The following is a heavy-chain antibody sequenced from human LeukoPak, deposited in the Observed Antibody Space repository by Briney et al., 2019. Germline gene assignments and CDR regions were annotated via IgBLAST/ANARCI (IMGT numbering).Heavy chain of an antibody. J-gene: IGHJ4*02. V-gene: IGHV4-39*01. Sequence: SQTLSLTCTVSGGSISSSSYYWGWIRQPPGKGLEWIGSIYYSGSTYYNPSLKSRVTISEDTSKNQFSLNLSSVTAADTAVYYCASITATTSVRSDYWGQGTLVTVSS. CDR1: GGSISSSSYY. CDR3: ASITATTSVRSDY. CDR2: IYYSGST. D-gene: IGHD1-7*01.